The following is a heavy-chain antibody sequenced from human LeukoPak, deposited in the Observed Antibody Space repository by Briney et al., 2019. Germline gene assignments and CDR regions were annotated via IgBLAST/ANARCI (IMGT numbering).Heavy chain of an antibody. CDR2: MNPISGNT. Sequence: ASVKVSCKASGYTFTSYDINWVRQATGQGLEWMGWMNPISGNTGYAEKFQGRVTMTRNTSISTAYMELSSLRSEDTAVYYCARDPAVWDSSGYYSHAFDIWGQGTMVTVSS. CDR3: ARDPAVWDSSGYYSHAFDI. V-gene: IGHV1-8*01. J-gene: IGHJ3*02. CDR1: GYTFTSYD. D-gene: IGHD3-22*01.